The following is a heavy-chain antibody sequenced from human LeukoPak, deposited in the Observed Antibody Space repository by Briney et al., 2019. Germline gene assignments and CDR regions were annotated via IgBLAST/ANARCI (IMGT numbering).Heavy chain of an antibody. CDR1: GFTFDDYG. D-gene: IGHD5-24*01. CDR2: INWNGGST. CDR3: ARDRAGDGYNYPPFDY. V-gene: IGHV3-20*04. Sequence: PGGSLRLSCAASGFTFDDYGMSWVRHAPGKGPEWVSGINWNGGSTGYADSVKGRFTISRDNAKNSLYLQMNSLRAEDTALYYCARDRAGDGYNYPPFDYWGQGTLVTVSS. J-gene: IGHJ4*02.